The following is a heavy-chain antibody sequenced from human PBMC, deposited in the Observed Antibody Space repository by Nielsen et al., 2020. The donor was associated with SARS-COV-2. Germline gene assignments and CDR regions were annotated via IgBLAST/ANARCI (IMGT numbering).Heavy chain of an antibody. V-gene: IGHV3-11*04. CDR2: ITNTGAE. CDR3: ASSGWLDY. J-gene: IGHJ4*02. CDR1: GFTFSDHY. Sequence: GESLKISCAASGFTFSDHYMTWIRQTPGKGLEWISYITNTGAEYYADSVKGRFTISRDNAQSSLYLLMNNLRAEDMAVYYCASSGWLDYWGQGTRVTVSS. D-gene: IGHD6-19*01.